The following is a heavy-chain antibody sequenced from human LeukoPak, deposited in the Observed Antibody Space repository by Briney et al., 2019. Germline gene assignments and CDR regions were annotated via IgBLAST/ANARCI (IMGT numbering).Heavy chain of an antibody. J-gene: IGHJ4*02. D-gene: IGHD5-18*01. Sequence: PSETLSLTCTVSGGSISSSSYYWGWIRQPPGKGLEWSGSIYYSGSTYYNPSLKSRVTISVDTSKTQFSLKLSSVTAADTAVYYCARDLYVDTAMVYFDYWGQGTLVTVSS. CDR2: IYYSGST. CDR3: ARDLYVDTAMVYFDY. V-gene: IGHV4-39*07. CDR1: GGSISSSSYY.